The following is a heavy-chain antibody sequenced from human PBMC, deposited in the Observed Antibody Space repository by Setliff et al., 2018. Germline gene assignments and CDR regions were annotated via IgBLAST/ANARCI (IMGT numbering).Heavy chain of an antibody. V-gene: IGHV7-4-1*02. Sequence: ASVKVSCKASGYTFTSYAVNWVRQAPGQGLEWMGWINTNTGNPRYAQGFTGRFVFSLDTSVSTAYLQISSLKPEDTAMYYCARGGDIITIFGVVTPDYYYYMDVWGTGTTVTVSS. J-gene: IGHJ6*03. CDR1: GYTFTSYA. CDR3: ARGGDIITIFGVVTPDYYYYMDV. D-gene: IGHD3-3*01. CDR2: INTNTGNP.